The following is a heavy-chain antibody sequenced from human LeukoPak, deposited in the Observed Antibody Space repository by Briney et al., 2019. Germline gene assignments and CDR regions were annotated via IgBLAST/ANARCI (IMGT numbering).Heavy chain of an antibody. J-gene: IGHJ4*02. Sequence: SETLSLTCIVSGDSLSSDNYYWGWIRQPPGKGLEWIGSVYYSGSTYYNPSLKSRITMSVDTSKSQFSLNLSSVTAADTAVYYCARHVHHSSGFEYYFDYWGQGTLVTVSS. CDR2: VYYSGST. V-gene: IGHV4-39*01. CDR1: GDSLSSDNYY. D-gene: IGHD3-22*01. CDR3: ARHVHHSSGFEYYFDY.